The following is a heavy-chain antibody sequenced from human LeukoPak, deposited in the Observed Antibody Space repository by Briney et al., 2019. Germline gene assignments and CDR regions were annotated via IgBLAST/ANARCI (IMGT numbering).Heavy chain of an antibody. CDR2: IIPILGIA. D-gene: IGHD3-22*01. J-gene: IGHJ4*02. Sequence: ASVKVSCKASGGTFSSYAISWVRQAPGQGLEWMGRIIPILGIANYAQKFQGRVTITADKSTSTAYMELSSLRSEDTAVYYCARGLNGYYSFWDYWGQGTLVTVSS. CDR1: GGTFSSYA. CDR3: ARGLNGYYSFWDY. V-gene: IGHV1-69*04.